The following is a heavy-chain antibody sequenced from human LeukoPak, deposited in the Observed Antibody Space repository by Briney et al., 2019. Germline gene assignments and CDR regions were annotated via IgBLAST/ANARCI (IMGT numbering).Heavy chain of an antibody. CDR3: AHTGWDLGYYFDY. V-gene: IGHV3-30*03. CDR1: GFTSSRYG. J-gene: IGHJ4*02. Sequence: GGSLRLSCAASGFTSSRYGMHWVRQAPGKGLEWVAVISYDGSKKYYADSVKGRFTISRDNSKNTLYLQMNSLRAEDTAVYYCAHTGWDLGYYFDYWGQGTLVTVSS. D-gene: IGHD1-26*01. CDR2: ISYDGSKK.